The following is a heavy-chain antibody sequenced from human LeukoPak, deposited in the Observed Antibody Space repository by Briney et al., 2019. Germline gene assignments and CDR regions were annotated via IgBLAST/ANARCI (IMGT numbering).Heavy chain of an antibody. CDR1: GYTFTSYG. Sequence: ASVKVSCKASGYTFTSYGISWVRQAPGQGLEWMGWISAYNGNTNYAPKLQGRVTMTTDTSTSTVYMELRSLRSDDTAVYYCAREIWWDLPLHFDYWGQGTLVTVSS. J-gene: IGHJ4*02. D-gene: IGHD2-15*01. CDR3: AREIWWDLPLHFDY. CDR2: ISAYNGNT. V-gene: IGHV1-18*01.